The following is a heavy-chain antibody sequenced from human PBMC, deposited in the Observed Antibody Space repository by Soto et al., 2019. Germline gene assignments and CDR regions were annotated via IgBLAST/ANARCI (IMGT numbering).Heavy chain of an antibody. D-gene: IGHD1-1*01. CDR2: VSYDGGQK. CDR1: GFTFSSYG. V-gene: IGHV3-30*18. J-gene: IGHJ5*02. CDR3: AKDPTELGFDP. Sequence: GGSLRLSCAASGFTFSSYGMHWVRQAPGKGLEWVAVVSYDGGQKNYADSVKGRFTISRDNSKNTLYLQMNSLRAEDTAVYYCAKDPTELGFDPWGQGTLVTVSS.